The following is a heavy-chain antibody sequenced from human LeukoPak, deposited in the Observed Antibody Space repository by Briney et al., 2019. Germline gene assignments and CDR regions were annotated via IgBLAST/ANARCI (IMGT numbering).Heavy chain of an antibody. CDR1: GSTSTSYY. CDR2: INPSGGST. Sequence: ASVKVSCRAFGSTSTSYYMHWWRQALEQGLNGWGIINPSGGSTSYAQKFQGRVTMARDTSTSTVYMELSSLRSEDTAVYYCARDFAPVAGTFDYWGQGTLVTVSS. V-gene: IGHV1-46*01. J-gene: IGHJ4*02. D-gene: IGHD6-19*01. CDR3: ARDFAPVAGTFDY.